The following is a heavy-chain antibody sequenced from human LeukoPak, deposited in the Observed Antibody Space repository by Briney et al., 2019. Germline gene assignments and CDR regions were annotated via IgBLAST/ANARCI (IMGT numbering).Heavy chain of an antibody. CDR2: VYTSGYT. V-gene: IGHV4-4*07. CDR1: DDSISSYY. D-gene: IGHD2-21*02. CDR3: ARDGMYPATVAFDV. J-gene: IGHJ3*01. Sequence: SETLSLTCIVSDDSISSYYWSWIRQPAGKGLEWIGRVYTSGYTNYNPSLESRVTMSVDKSKHQFSLKLTSVTAADTAVYYCARDGMYPATVAFDVWGQGTMVTVSS.